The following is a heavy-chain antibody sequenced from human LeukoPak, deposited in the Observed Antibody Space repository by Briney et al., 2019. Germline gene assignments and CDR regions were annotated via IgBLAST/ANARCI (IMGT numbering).Heavy chain of an antibody. J-gene: IGHJ4*02. Sequence: TGGSLRLSCAASGFTFSSYGMHWVRQAPGKGLEWVAVISYDGSNKYYADSVKGRFTISRDNSKNTLYLQMNSLRAEDTAVYYCARDPVVSGDYWGQGTLVTVSS. V-gene: IGHV3-30*03. D-gene: IGHD2-15*01. CDR3: ARDPVVSGDY. CDR2: ISYDGSNK. CDR1: GFTFSSYG.